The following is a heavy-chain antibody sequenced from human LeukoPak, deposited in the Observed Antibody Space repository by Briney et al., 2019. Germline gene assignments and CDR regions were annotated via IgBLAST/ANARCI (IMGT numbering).Heavy chain of an antibody. D-gene: IGHD6-13*01. Sequence: ASVKVSCKASGYTFTSYYMHWVRQAPGQGLEWMGIINPSGGSTSYAQKFQGRVTITADESTSTAYMELSNLRSEDTAVYYCARRIAAAGANYYYYGMDVWGQGTTVTVSS. CDR3: ARRIAAAGANYYYYGMDV. J-gene: IGHJ6*02. V-gene: IGHV1-46*01. CDR2: INPSGGST. CDR1: GYTFTSYY.